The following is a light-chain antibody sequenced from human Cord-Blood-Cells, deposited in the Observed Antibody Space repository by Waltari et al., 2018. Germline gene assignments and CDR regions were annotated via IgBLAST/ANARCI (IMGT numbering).Light chain of an antibody. CDR1: SSYVGRYNL. CDR2: EGS. Sequence: QSDLTPPDPVSGSPGPSIIISCPGTSSYVGRYNLVSWYQQHPGKAPKLMIYEGSKRRSGVSNRISGSKSGNTASLTISGLQAEDGAGYYCCSSAGSSTVVFGGGTKLTVL. J-gene: IGLJ2*01. CDR3: CSSAGSSTVV. V-gene: IGLV2-23*01.